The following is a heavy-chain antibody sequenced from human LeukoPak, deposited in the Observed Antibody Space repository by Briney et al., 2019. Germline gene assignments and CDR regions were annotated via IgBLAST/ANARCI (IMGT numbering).Heavy chain of an antibody. CDR2: ISWNSGSI. CDR3: AKDMRPSGAFDI. J-gene: IGHJ3*02. V-gene: IGHV3-9*01. D-gene: IGHD3-10*01. Sequence: GRSLRLSCAASGFTFDDYAMHWVRQAPGKGLEWVSGISWNSGSIGYADSVKGRFTISRDNAKNSLYLQMNSLRAEDTALYYCAKDMRPSGAFDIWGQGTMVTVSS. CDR1: GFTFDDYA.